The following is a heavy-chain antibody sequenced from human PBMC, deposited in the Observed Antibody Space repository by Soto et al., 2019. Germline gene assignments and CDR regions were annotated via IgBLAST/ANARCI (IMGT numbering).Heavy chain of an antibody. Sequence: TGGSLRLSCAASGFTFSNAWMNWVRQAPGKGLEWVGRIKSKTDGGTTDYAAPVKGRFTISRDDSKNTLYLQMNSLKTEDTAVYYCTTDRRYFDWFIFDYWGQGTLVTVSS. CDR3: TTDRRYFDWFIFDY. J-gene: IGHJ4*02. CDR2: IKSKTDGGTT. V-gene: IGHV3-15*07. D-gene: IGHD3-9*01. CDR1: GFTFSNAW.